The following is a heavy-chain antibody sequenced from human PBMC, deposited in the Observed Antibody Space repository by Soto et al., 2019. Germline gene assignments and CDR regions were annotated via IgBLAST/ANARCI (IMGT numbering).Heavy chain of an antibody. CDR1: GFTFSNYS. CDR2: ISSDSTI. V-gene: IGHV3-48*01. D-gene: IGHD6-19*01. Sequence: EVQLVESGGGLVQPGGSLRLSCAASGFTFSNYSMNWVRQAPGKGLEWVSYISSDSTIYYADSVKGRFTISRDNAKNSLYLQMNSLRGEDTAVYYCARETQWLNWFDPWGQGTLVTVSS. J-gene: IGHJ5*02. CDR3: ARETQWLNWFDP.